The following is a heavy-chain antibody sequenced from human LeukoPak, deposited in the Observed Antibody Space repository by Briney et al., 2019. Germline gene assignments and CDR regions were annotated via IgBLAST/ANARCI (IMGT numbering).Heavy chain of an antibody. Sequence: GGSLRLSCAASGFAFTTYWMTWVRQAPGKGLEWVANINLDGSKVHYVDSLKDRFTISRDNARNSLSLQMNSLRAEDTAEYYCARDQGTTVTGYYYYYMDVWGKGTTVTVSS. CDR3: ARDQGTTVTGYYYYYMDV. D-gene: IGHD4-11*01. V-gene: IGHV3-7*01. J-gene: IGHJ6*03. CDR2: INLDGSKV. CDR1: GFAFTTYW.